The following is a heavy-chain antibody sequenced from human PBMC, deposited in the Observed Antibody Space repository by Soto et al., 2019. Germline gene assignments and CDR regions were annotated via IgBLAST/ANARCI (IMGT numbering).Heavy chain of an antibody. CDR3: ARVHSGTTGHYFDY. J-gene: IGHJ4*02. Sequence: ASVKVSCKASGYTFTSYGISWARQAPGQGLEWMGWISAYNGNTNYAQKLQGRVTMTTDTSTSTAYMELRSLRSDDTAVYYCARVHSGTTGHYFDYWGQGTLVTVYS. V-gene: IGHV1-18*04. CDR2: ISAYNGNT. D-gene: IGHD2-8*02. CDR1: GYTFTSYG.